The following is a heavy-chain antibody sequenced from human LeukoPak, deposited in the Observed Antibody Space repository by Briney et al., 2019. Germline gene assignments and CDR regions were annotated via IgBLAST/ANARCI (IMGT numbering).Heavy chain of an antibody. V-gene: IGHV3-33*06. J-gene: IGHJ3*02. D-gene: IGHD1-14*01. CDR3: AKDIRRGTPDAFDI. Sequence: GGSLRLSCAASGFTFSSYGMHWVRQAPGKGLEWVAVIWYDGSNKYYADSVKGRFTISRDNSKNTLYLQMNSLRAEDTAVYYCAKDIRRGTPDAFDIWGQGTMVTVSS. CDR2: IWYDGSNK. CDR1: GFTFSSYG.